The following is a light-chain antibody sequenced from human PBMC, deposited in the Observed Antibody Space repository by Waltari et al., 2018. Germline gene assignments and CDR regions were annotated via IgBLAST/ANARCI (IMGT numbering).Light chain of an antibody. J-gene: IGKJ1*01. V-gene: IGKV1-5*03. CDR2: KTS. CDR3: QQYYTVPKT. CDR1: QSVNGW. Sequence: DIQMTQSPSTLSASVGDRVTISCRASQSVNGWLAWYQRIPGKAPKVLFYKTSRLQSGVPSSFSGSGSGTEFTLTISCLQPDDFATYYCQQYYTVPKTFGQGTKV.